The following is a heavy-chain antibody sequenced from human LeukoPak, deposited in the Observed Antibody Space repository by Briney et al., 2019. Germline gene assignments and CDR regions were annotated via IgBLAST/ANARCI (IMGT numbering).Heavy chain of an antibody. Sequence: GGSLRLSCAASGFTFSSYSMNWVRQAPGKGLEWVSSISSSSSYIYYADSVKGRFTISRDNARNSLYLQMNSLRAEDTAVYYCARDPDSVGATPPLGGMDVWGQGTTVTVSS. D-gene: IGHD1-26*01. V-gene: IGHV3-21*01. CDR1: GFTFSSYS. CDR2: ISSSSSYI. J-gene: IGHJ6*02. CDR3: ARDPDSVGATPPLGGMDV.